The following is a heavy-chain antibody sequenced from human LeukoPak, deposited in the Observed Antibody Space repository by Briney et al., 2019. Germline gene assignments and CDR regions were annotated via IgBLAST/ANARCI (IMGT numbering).Heavy chain of an antibody. CDR1: GYTLTELS. V-gene: IGHV1-24*01. CDR2: FDPEDGET. CDR3: ATDIAGERLDCSSTSCYVVDY. D-gene: IGHD2-2*01. J-gene: IGHJ4*02. Sequence: ASVKVSCKVSGYTLTELSMHWVRQAPGKGLEWTGGFDPEDGETIYAQRFQGRVTMTEDTSTDTAYMELSSLRSEDTAVYYCATDIAGERLDCSSTSCYVVDYWGQGTLVTVSS.